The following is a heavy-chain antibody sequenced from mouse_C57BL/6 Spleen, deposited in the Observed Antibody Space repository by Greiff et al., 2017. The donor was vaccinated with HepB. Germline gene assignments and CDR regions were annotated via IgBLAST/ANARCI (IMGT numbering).Heavy chain of an antibody. D-gene: IGHD1-1*01. CDR3: AMTVVADYAMDY. Sequence: VQLQQPGAELVKPGASVKVSCKASGYTFTSYWMHWVKQRPGQGLEWIGRIHPSDSDTNYNQKFKGKATLTVDKSSSTAYMQLSGLTSEDSAVYYCAMTVVADYAMDYWGQGTSVTVSS. J-gene: IGHJ4*01. CDR2: IHPSDSDT. CDR1: GYTFTSYW. V-gene: IGHV1-74*01.